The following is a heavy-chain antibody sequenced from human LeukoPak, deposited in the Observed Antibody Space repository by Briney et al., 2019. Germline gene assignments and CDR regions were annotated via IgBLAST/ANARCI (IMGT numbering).Heavy chain of an antibody. Sequence: GGSLRLSCAASGFTFGSYSMSWVRQAPGKGLEWVSSISGSGDNTYYADSVKGRFTISRDNSKNTLYLQMNSLRAEDTAVYYCALNRGSGWYFHYWGQGTLVTVSS. CDR3: ALNRGSGWYFHY. D-gene: IGHD6-19*01. V-gene: IGHV3-23*01. J-gene: IGHJ4*02. CDR2: ISGSGDNT. CDR1: GFTFGSYS.